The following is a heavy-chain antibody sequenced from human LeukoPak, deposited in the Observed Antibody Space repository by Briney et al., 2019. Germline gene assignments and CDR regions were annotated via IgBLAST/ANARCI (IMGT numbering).Heavy chain of an antibody. V-gene: IGHV3-7*01. J-gene: IGHJ4*02. CDR1: GFTFSSYW. CDR2: IKQDGSEK. D-gene: IGHD4-23*01. Sequence: GGSLRLSCTASGFTFSSYWMSWVRHAPGKGLEWVANIKQDGSEKDYVDSVKGRFTISRDNAKNSLYLQMNSLRAEDTAVYYCARDLNGGNFDYWGQGTLVTVSS. CDR3: ARDLNGGNFDY.